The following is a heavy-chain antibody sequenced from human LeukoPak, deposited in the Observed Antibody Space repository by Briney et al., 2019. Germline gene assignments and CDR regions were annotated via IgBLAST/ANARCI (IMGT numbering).Heavy chain of an antibody. CDR1: GFSLSTYG. CDR2: ITGTGGST. J-gene: IGHJ4*02. Sequence: GGSLRLSCAASGFSLSTYGVSWVRQPPGQGREWVSGITGTGGSTYYADSVKGRFTVSRDTSKNTLYLQMNSLRAEDTAIYYCAKDHGTAVAGFYYWGQGTLVTVSS. D-gene: IGHD6-19*01. CDR3: AKDHGTAVAGFYY. V-gene: IGHV3-23*01.